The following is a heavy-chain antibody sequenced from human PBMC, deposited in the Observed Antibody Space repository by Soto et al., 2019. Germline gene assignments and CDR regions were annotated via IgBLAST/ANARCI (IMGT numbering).Heavy chain of an antibody. V-gene: IGHV4-59*01. CDR3: ARDPYYCGGDCLSAFDI. CDR1: GGSISSYY. CDR2: IYYSGST. D-gene: IGHD2-21*02. Sequence: SETLSLTCTVSGGSISSYYWSWIRQPPGKGLEWIGYIYYSGSTNYNPSLKSRVTISVDTSKNQFSLKLGSVTAADTAVYYCARDPYYCGGDCLSAFDIWGQGTMVTVSS. J-gene: IGHJ3*02.